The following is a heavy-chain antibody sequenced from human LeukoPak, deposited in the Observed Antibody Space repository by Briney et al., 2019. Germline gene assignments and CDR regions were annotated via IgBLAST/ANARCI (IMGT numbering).Heavy chain of an antibody. J-gene: IGHJ6*02. CDR3: AKEHYDFWSGSFYYYYGMDA. CDR2: ISGSGGST. D-gene: IGHD3-3*01. CDR1: GFTFSSYA. Sequence: GGSLRLSCAASGFTFSSYAMSWVRQAPGKGLEWVSAISGSGGSTYYADSVKGRFTISRDNSKNTLYLQMNSLRAEDTAVYYCAKEHYDFWSGSFYYYYGMDAWGQGTTVTVSS. V-gene: IGHV3-23*01.